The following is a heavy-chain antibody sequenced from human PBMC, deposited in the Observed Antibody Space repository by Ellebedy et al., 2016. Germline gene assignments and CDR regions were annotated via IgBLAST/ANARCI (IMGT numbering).Heavy chain of an antibody. V-gene: IGHV4-30-4*01. Sequence: SETLSLTXSVSGGSINSGDYYWSWIRQPPGQGLEWLGYIYYSGTTYYNTSLKSRITISVDTSKNQFSLRLSSVTAADTAVYFCARETDFWSDSSHFDYWGQGILVTISS. J-gene: IGHJ4*02. CDR3: ARETDFWSDSSHFDY. CDR2: IYYSGTT. D-gene: IGHD3-3*01. CDR1: GGSINSGDYY.